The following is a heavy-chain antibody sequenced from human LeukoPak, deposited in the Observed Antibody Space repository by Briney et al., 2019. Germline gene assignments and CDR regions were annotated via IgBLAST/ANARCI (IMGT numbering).Heavy chain of an antibody. CDR1: GFTVSSNY. CDR2: IYSGGST. Sequence: PGGSLRLSCAASGFTVSSNYMSWVRQAPGKGLEWVSVIYSGGSTYYADSVKGRFTISRDNSKNTLYLQMNSLRAEDTAVYYCARAVDGSSGYYYGYYDYWGQGTLVTVSS. D-gene: IGHD3-22*01. CDR3: ARAVDGSSGYYYGYYDY. J-gene: IGHJ4*02. V-gene: IGHV3-66*01.